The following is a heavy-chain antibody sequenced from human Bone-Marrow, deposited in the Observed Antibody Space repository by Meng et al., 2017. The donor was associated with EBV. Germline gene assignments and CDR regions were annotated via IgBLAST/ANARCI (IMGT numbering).Heavy chain of an antibody. Sequence: QVQLVESGXGVVQPXRSLRLXXXASGFTFSSYAMHWVRQAPGKGLEWVAVISYDGSNKYYADSVKGRFTISRDNSKNTLYLQMNSLRAEDTAVYYCARDALQQLVSPLDYWGQGTLVTVSS. CDR2: ISYDGSNK. V-gene: IGHV3-30-3*01. D-gene: IGHD6-13*01. CDR1: GFTFSSYA. J-gene: IGHJ4*02. CDR3: ARDALQQLVSPLDY.